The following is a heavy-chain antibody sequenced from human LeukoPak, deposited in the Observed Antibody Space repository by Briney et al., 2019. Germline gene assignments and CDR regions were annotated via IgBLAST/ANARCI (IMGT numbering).Heavy chain of an antibody. Sequence: GGSLRLSCAASGFTFSSYGMHWVRQAPGKGLEWVAVISYDGSNKYYADSVKGRFTISRDNSKNTLYLQMNSLRAEDTAVYYCAGVDSSSAFDPWGQGTLVTVSS. CDR2: ISYDGSNK. D-gene: IGHD6-13*01. CDR3: AGVDSSSAFDP. CDR1: GFTFSSYG. V-gene: IGHV3-30*19. J-gene: IGHJ5*02.